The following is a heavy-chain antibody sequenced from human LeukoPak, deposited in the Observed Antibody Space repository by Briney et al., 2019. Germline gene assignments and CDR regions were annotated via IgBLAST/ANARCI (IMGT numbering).Heavy chain of an antibody. Sequence: SVKVSCKASGGTFSSYAISWVRQAPGQGLEWMGRIIPILSIANYAQKFQGRVTITADKSTSTAYMELSSLRSEDTAVYYCARGEDIRDAFDIWGQGTMVTVSS. D-gene: IGHD2-15*01. V-gene: IGHV1-69*04. J-gene: IGHJ3*02. CDR1: GGTFSSYA. CDR3: ARGEDIRDAFDI. CDR2: IIPILSIA.